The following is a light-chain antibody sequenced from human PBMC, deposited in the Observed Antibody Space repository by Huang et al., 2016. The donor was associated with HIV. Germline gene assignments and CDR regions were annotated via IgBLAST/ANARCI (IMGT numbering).Light chain of an antibody. J-gene: IGKJ2*01. CDR2: LGS. CDR3: MQGLQPPPP. V-gene: IGKV2-28*01. CDR1: QNLLYSSGHNR. Sequence: DIVMTQSLLSLPVTPGQPASISCRSSQNLLYSSGHNRLDLYLQKPGRSPQLLVFLGSNRAFGVPDRFTVSGSGINFTLEISRVEAEYTGTYFCMQGLQPPPPFGQGTKLEI.